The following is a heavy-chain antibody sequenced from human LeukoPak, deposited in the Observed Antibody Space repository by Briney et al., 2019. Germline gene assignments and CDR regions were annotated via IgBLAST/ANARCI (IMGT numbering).Heavy chain of an antibody. D-gene: IGHD4-23*01. CDR2: INEDGSEK. Sequence: PGGSLRLSCVALEFSFETYWMSWVRQAPGKGPEWVANINEDGSEKHYVGSVRGRFTISRDNADNSLHLQMNSLRAEDTAVYYCARALHRGVVNRPDYWGQGTLVTVSS. CDR3: ARALHRGVVNRPDY. CDR1: EFSFETYW. V-gene: IGHV3-7*01. J-gene: IGHJ4*02.